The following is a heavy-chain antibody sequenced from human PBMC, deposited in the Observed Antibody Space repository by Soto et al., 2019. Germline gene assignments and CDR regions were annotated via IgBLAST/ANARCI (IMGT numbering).Heavy chain of an antibody. V-gene: IGHV3-66*01. J-gene: IGHJ6*03. Sequence: GGSLRLSCAASGFTVSSKYMSWVRQAPGKGLEWVSLIQSGGPTYYADSVKGRFTISRDTSENTLHLQMDSLRAEDTAVYYCARDDVLCDGGRCYGVPLDVWAKGPRSP. D-gene: IGHD2-15*01. CDR1: GFTVSSKY. CDR3: ARDDVLCDGGRCYGVPLDV. CDR2: IQSGGPT.